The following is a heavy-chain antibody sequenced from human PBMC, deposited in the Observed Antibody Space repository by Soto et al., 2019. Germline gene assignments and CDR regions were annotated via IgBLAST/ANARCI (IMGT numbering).Heavy chain of an antibody. J-gene: IGHJ4*02. V-gene: IGHV3-74*01. CDR3: VREDVAMATNEY. D-gene: IGHD5-12*01. CDR2: INDDGSSA. CDR1: GFTFRSYW. Sequence: EVQLVESGGNLVQPGGSLRLSCAVPGFTFRSYWMHWVRQAPGRGLVWVPRINDDGSSATYADSVKGRFTMSRDNAKNTLYLPMRSLRAEDTAVYYCVREDVAMATNEYWGQGTLVTVSS.